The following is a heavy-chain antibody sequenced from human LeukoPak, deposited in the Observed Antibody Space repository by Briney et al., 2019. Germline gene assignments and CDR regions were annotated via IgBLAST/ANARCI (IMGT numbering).Heavy chain of an antibody. CDR2: INHSGST. CDR3: ARVSYGSGSYYNWKNYMDV. V-gene: IGHV4-34*01. D-gene: IGHD3-10*01. CDR1: GGSFSGYY. Sequence: SETLSLTCAVYGGSFSGYYWSWIRQPPGKGLEWIGEINHSGSTNYNPSLKSRVTISVDTSKNQFSLKLSSVTVADTAVYYCARVSYGSGSYYNWKNYMDVWGKGTTVTVSS. J-gene: IGHJ6*03.